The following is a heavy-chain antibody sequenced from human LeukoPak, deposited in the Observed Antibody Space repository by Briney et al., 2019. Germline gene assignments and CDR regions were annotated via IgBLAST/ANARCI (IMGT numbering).Heavy chain of an antibody. CDR2: IHYTGTT. CDR1: GGSISGHY. Sequence: SSETLSLTCTVSGGSISGHYWSWIRQPPGKGLEWVGYIHYTGTTNYNPSLKSRVTISVDTSKNQFSLKLSSVAAADAAVYFCAKDRTLGSGTSGPSHYFNYWGQGTLVTVSS. CDR3: AKDRTLGSGTSGPSHYFNY. J-gene: IGHJ4*02. D-gene: IGHD2-2*01. V-gene: IGHV4-59*11.